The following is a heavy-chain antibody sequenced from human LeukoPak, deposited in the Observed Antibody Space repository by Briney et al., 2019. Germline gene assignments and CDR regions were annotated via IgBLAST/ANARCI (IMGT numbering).Heavy chain of an antibody. CDR1: GFTFSIYA. J-gene: IGHJ4*02. V-gene: IGHV3-23*01. CDR3: APGPCSSSTCYAAEGY. D-gene: IGHD2-2*01. Sequence: GGSLRLSCAAFGFTFSIYAMSWVRQAPAKGLEWVSAISGSGGSTYYADSVKGRFTISRDNSKKTLYLQMNSLRAEDTAVYYCAPGPCSSSTCYAAEGYWGQGTLVTVSS. CDR2: ISGSGGST.